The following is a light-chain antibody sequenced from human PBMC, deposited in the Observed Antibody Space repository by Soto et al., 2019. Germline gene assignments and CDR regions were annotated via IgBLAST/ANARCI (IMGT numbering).Light chain of an antibody. CDR1: QSISSW. Sequence: DIHMTQSPSTLSASVRDRVTITCRASQSISSWLAWYQQKPGKAPKLLIYDASSLESGVPSRFSGSGSGTEFTLTISSLQPDDFATYYCQQYNSYSSTFGQGTKVDIK. CDR3: QQYNSYSST. V-gene: IGKV1-5*01. J-gene: IGKJ1*01. CDR2: DAS.